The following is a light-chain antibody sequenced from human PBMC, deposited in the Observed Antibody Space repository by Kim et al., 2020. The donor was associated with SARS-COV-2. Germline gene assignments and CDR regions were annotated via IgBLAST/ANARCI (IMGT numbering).Light chain of an antibody. CDR1: QDISSY. J-gene: IGKJ2*01. Sequence: AIRMTQSPSSLSSSIGDRVTISCRASQDISSYLAWYRQKPGKAPKVLIYAGSTLQTGVPSRFIGSGSGTNFTLTITCLQSEDFATYYCQQYYGFSFTFGQGTKLEI. CDR2: AGS. V-gene: IGKV1-8*01. CDR3: QQYYGFSFT.